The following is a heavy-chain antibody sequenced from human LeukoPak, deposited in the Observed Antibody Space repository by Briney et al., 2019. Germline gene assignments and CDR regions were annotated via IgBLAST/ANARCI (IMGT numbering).Heavy chain of an antibody. D-gene: IGHD6-19*01. V-gene: IGHV3-7*01. CDR2: IKQDGSEK. CDR3: ARSPYTSGWYGVGY. CDR1: GFTFSSYW. J-gene: IGHJ4*02. Sequence: XGSLRLSCAAPGFTFSSYWMSWVRQAPGKGLEWVANIKQDGSEKYYVDSVKGRFTISRDNAKNSLYLQLNSLRAEDTAVYYCARSPYTSGWYGVGYWGQGTLVTVSS.